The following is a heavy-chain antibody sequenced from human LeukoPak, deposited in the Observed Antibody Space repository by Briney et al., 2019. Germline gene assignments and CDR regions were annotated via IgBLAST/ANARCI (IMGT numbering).Heavy chain of an antibody. Sequence: SETLSLTCAVYGGSFSGYYWSWIRQPPGKGLEWIGEINHSGSTNYNPSLKSRVTMSVDTSKNQFSLKLSSVTAADTAVYYCARGLDFDYWGQGTLVTVSS. CDR1: GGSFSGYY. V-gene: IGHV4-34*01. CDR3: ARGLDFDY. J-gene: IGHJ4*02. CDR2: INHSGST.